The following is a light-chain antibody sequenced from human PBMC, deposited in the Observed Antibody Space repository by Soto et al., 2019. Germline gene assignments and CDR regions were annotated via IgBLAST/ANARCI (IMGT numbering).Light chain of an antibody. V-gene: IGKV3-20*01. CDR3: QPYFKT. CDR1: QSVSSSY. CDR2: GAS. Sequence: EFRLKLSRGTLCFSRGERTTLSCRATQSVSSSYLAWYQQKPGQAPRLLVYGASSRATGIPDRFSGSGSGTDFTLTISRMEPEDFAVYYCQPYFKTFGQGRRLEI. J-gene: IGKJ5*01.